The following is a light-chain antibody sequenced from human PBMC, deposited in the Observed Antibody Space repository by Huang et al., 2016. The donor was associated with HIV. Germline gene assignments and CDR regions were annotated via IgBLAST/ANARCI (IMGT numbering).Light chain of an antibody. Sequence: EIVMTQSPATLSVSPGERATLSCRASQSVNSNLAWYQQKPGQAPRLLIYGASSRATGVPARVTGTGSGTVFTLTISSLQSEDCAVYYCQHYNNWPWYTCGQGTKVEIK. V-gene: IGKV3-15*01. J-gene: IGKJ2*01. CDR1: QSVNSN. CDR3: QHYNNWPWYT. CDR2: GAS.